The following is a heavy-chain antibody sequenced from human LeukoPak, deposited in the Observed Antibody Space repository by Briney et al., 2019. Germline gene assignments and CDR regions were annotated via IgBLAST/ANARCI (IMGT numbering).Heavy chain of an antibody. D-gene: IGHD3-10*01. CDR1: GGSISSSSYY. V-gene: IGHV4-39*07. Sequence: SETLSLTCTVSGGSISSSSYYWGWIRQPPGKGLEWIGSIYYSGSTYYNPSLKSRVTISVDTSKNQFSLKLSSVTAADTAVYYCARDYYGSGSYYTYNWFDPWGQGTLVTVSS. J-gene: IGHJ5*02. CDR2: IYYSGST. CDR3: ARDYYGSGSYYTYNWFDP.